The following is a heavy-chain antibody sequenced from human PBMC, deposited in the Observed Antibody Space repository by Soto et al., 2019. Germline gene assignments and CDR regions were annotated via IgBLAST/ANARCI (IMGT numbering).Heavy chain of an antibody. CDR2: MNPNSGNT. V-gene: IGHV1-8*01. CDR1: GYTFTSYD. J-gene: IGHJ6*02. D-gene: IGHD4-17*01. Sequence: QVQLVQSGAEVKKPGASVKVSCKASGYTFTSYDINWVRQATGQGLEWMGWMNPNSGNTGYAQKFQGRVTMTRNTXIXXAYMELSSLRSEDTAVYYCARGETVKQTGYYGMDVWGQGTTVTVSS. CDR3: ARGETVKQTGYYGMDV.